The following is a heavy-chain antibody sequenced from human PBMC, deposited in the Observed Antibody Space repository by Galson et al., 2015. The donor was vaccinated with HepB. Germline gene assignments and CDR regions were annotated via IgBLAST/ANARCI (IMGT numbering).Heavy chain of an antibody. D-gene: IGHD6-19*01. CDR3: AREASSEQWLVRDWYFDL. J-gene: IGHJ2*01. CDR2: ISYDGSNR. CDR1: GFTFSSYG. V-gene: IGHV3-30*03. Sequence: SLRLSCAASGFTFSSYGMHWVRQAPGKGLEWVAVISYDGSNRYYADSVKGRFTISRHNSKNTLYLQMNSLRAEDTAVYYCAREASSEQWLVRDWYFDLWGRGTLVTVSS.